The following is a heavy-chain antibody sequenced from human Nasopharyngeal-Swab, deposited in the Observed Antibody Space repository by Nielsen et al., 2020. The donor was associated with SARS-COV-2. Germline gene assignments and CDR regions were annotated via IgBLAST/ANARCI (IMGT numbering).Heavy chain of an antibody. V-gene: IGHV4-39*07. J-gene: IGHJ4*02. D-gene: IGHD1-26*01. Sequence: RQAPGKGLEWIGGIYYSGSTYYNPSLKSRVTISVDTSRNQFSLKLSSVTAADTAVYYCARGRDYSGSSLDVTYYFDYWGQGTLVTVSS. CDR2: IYYSGST. CDR3: ARGRDYSGSSLDVTYYFDY.